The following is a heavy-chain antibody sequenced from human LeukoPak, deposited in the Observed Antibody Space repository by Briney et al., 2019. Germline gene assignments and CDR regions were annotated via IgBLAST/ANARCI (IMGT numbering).Heavy chain of an antibody. D-gene: IGHD6-19*01. CDR2: ISPYDDST. J-gene: IGHJ3*01. V-gene: IGHV1-18*01. CDR1: GYSFSTFG. CDR3: AKVDPPIAVGAPGDAFDL. Sequence: GDSAKVSCKASGYSFSTFGITWVRQAPGQGLEWRGWISPYDDSTAYGQKFEGRVTMTRDTSTNTAYMELRSLTSDDTALYYCAKVDPPIAVGAPGDAFDLWGQGTMVIVSS.